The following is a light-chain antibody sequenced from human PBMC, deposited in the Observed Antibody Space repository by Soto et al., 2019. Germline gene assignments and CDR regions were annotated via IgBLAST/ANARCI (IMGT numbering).Light chain of an antibody. CDR1: QSVSSY. Sequence: EIVLTQSPATLSLSPGERATLSCRASQSVSSYLAWYQQKPGQAPRLLIYDASNRATGIPARFSGSGSGTDLTITISSLEPEDFAVYYCQQRSNWPPVTFGPGTKVDIK. CDR3: QQRSNWPPVT. CDR2: DAS. J-gene: IGKJ3*01. V-gene: IGKV3-11*01.